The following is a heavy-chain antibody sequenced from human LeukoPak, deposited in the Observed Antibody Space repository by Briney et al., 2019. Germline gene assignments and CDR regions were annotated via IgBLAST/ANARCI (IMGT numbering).Heavy chain of an antibody. CDR3: ASQTSPDSGYDPLRFDY. V-gene: IGHV1-69*13. CDR1: GYTFTSYG. Sequence: GASVKVSCKASGYTFTSYGISWVRQAPGQGLEWMGGIIPIFGTANYAQKFQGRVTITADESTSTAYMELSSLRSEDTAVYYCASQTSPDSGYDPLRFDYWGQGTLVTVSS. J-gene: IGHJ4*02. CDR2: IIPIFGTA. D-gene: IGHD5-12*01.